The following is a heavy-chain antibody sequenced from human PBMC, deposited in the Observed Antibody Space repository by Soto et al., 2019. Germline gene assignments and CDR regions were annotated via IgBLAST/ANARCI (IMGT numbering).Heavy chain of an antibody. CDR2: INHSGRT. CDR3: ARGRTGYSYVSGSPYYFDY. V-gene: IGHV4-34*01. D-gene: IGHD3-10*01. CDR1: GESFSGYY. Sequence: KTSETLSLTCAVYGESFSGYYWSWIRQPPGKGLEWIGEINHSGRTNYNPSLKSRVTISVDTSKNQFSLKLSSVTAADTAVYYCARGRTGYSYVSGSPYYFDYWGQGTLVTVSS. J-gene: IGHJ4*02.